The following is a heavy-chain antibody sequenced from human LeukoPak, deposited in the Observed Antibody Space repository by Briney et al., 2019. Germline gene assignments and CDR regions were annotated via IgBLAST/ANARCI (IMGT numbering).Heavy chain of an antibody. CDR2: IYTSGST. CDR1: GGSISSYY. CDR3: ARVGYYDSSGYYWNAFDI. D-gene: IGHD3-22*01. J-gene: IGHJ3*02. Sequence: PSETLSLTCTVSGGSISSYYWSWIRQPAGKGLEWIGRIYTSGSTNYNPSLKSRVTMSVDTSKNQFSLKLSSVTAADTAVYYCARVGYYDSSGYYWNAFDIWGQGTMVTVSA. V-gene: IGHV4-4*07.